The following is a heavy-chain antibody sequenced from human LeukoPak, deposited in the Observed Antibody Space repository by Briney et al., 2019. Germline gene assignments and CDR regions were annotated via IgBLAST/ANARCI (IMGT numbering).Heavy chain of an antibody. CDR2: IRSKANGYST. CDR3: TSSKRGNSYGTNWFDP. V-gene: IGHV3-73*01. CDR1: WFSVGDSA. D-gene: IGHD5-18*01. Sequence: GGSLKLAWVVAWFSVGDSAMRWVRQASGEGLEWGGRIRSKANGYSTAYAASVKGRFTLSRDDSKNTAYPQMNSLKTEDTDVYYCTSSKRGNSYGTNWFDPWGQGTLVTVSS. J-gene: IGHJ5*02.